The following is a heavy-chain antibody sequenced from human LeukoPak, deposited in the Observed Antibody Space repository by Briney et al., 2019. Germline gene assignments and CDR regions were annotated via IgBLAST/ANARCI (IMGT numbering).Heavy chain of an antibody. CDR1: GFTFDDYA. D-gene: IGHD2-15*01. J-gene: IGHJ4*02. Sequence: GGSLRLSCAASGFTFDDYAMHWVRQAPGKGLEWVSGISWNSGSIGYADPVKGRFTISRDNAKNSLYLQMNSLRAEDTALYYCAKGWNYFDYWGQGTLVTVSS. V-gene: IGHV3-9*01. CDR2: ISWNSGSI. CDR3: AKGWNYFDY.